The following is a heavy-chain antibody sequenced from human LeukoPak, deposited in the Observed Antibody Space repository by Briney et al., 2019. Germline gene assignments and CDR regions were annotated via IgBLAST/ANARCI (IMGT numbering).Heavy chain of an antibody. CDR1: GFILNNHA. D-gene: IGHD5-18*01. V-gene: IGHV3-23*01. Sequence: GGSLRLSCAASGFILNNHAMSWVRQAPGKGLQWISVISGSGRTIEYEDSVKGRFTISRDNSKNTLSLQMNSLRVEDTAIYYCAKNVMVKRYIDYWGQGTLVTVSS. CDR2: ISGSGRTI. CDR3: AKNVMVKRYIDY. J-gene: IGHJ4*02.